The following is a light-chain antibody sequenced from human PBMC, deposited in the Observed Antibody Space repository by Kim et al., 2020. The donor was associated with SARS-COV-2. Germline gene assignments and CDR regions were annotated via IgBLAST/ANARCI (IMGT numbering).Light chain of an antibody. CDR3: QQYYSSPLT. V-gene: IGKV3-20*01. J-gene: IGKJ4*01. Sequence: LTPGDRATLSCGASQSVGSTYVAWYQQRPGQAPRLLIYAGSNRATGIPDRFSGSGSGTDFTLTISRVEPEDFALYYCQQYYSSPLTFGGGTKLEI. CDR1: QSVGSTY. CDR2: AGS.